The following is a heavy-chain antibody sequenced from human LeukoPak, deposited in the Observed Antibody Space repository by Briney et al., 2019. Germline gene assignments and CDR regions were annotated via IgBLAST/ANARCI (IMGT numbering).Heavy chain of an antibody. J-gene: IGHJ5*02. CDR2: VYTSGST. CDR3: ARDQVIAASGRGCWFDP. CDR1: GGSISSSTYY. D-gene: IGHD6-13*01. V-gene: IGHV4-61*02. Sequence: SETLSLTCTVSGGSISSSTYYWRWLRQPAGKGLEWIGRVYTSGSTNYNPSPKSRVTMSVDTSKNQFSLKLSSVTAADTAVYYCARDQVIAASGRGCWFDPWGQGTLVTVSS.